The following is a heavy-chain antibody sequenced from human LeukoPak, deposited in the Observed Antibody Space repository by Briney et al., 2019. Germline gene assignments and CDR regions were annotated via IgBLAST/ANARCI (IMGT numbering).Heavy chain of an antibody. CDR3: ATTTIRLGY. CDR1: GGFISRSSRY. V-gene: IGHV4-39*07. J-gene: IGHJ4*02. D-gene: IGHD1-26*01. CDR2: IFYSGNT. Sequence: SETLSLTCTVSGGFISRSSRYWGWIRQPPGKGLEWIGSIFYSGNTYDNPSLKSRVTISVDTSKNQFSLKLSSVTAADTAVYYCATTTIRLGYWGQGTLVTVSS.